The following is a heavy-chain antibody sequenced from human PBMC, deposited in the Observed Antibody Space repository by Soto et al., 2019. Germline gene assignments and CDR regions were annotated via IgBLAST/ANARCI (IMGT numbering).Heavy chain of an antibody. CDR1: GGSISSGGYY. D-gene: IGHD3-22*01. CDR3: ARQTPDGYDSSGYYYVGGFDY. V-gene: IGHV4-31*03. Sequence: QVQLQESGPGLVKPSQTLSLTCTVSGGSISSGGYYWSWIRQHPGKGLEWIGDISYSGSTYYNPSLKSRVTISVDTSKIQFSVRLSSVTAADTAVYYCARQTPDGYDSSGYYYVGGFDYWGQGTLVTVSS. J-gene: IGHJ4*02. CDR2: ISYSGST.